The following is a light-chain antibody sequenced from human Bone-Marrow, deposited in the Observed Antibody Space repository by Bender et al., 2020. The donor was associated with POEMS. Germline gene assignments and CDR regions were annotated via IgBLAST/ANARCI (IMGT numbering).Light chain of an antibody. Sequence: FMLTQPHSVSESPGKTVTISCTGCSGSIASNCVQWYQQRPGSAPTTVICEDNQRPSGVPDRFSGSIDSSSNSASLTISGLKTEDEADYYCQCKHSTNRVFGGGTKVTVL. CDR1: SGSIASNC. CDR2: EDN. J-gene: IGLJ3*02. CDR3: QCKHSTNRV. V-gene: IGLV6-57*02.